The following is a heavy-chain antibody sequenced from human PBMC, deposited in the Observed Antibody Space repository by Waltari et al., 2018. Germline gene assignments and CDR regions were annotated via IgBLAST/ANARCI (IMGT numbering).Heavy chain of an antibody. V-gene: IGHV3-7*04. CDR3: ARDRGYYVSGSLDY. CDR1: GFTFSSYG. CDR2: IKQDGREK. Sequence: EVQLVESGGGLVQPGGSLRLSCAASGFTFSSYGMSWVRQAPGKGLEWVANIKQDGREKYYVDSVKGRFTISRDNAKNSLYLQMNSLRAEDTAVYYCARDRGYYVSGSLDYWGQGTLVTVSS. D-gene: IGHD3-10*01. J-gene: IGHJ4*02.